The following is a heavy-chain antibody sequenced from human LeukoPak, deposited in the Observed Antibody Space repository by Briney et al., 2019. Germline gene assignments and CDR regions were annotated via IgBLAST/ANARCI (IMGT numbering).Heavy chain of an antibody. J-gene: IGHJ4*02. D-gene: IGHD4-17*01. V-gene: IGHV3-23*01. Sequence: PGGSLRLSCTASGFTFSSYAMNWLRQAPGKGLDWVSVITNGGATYYADSVKGRFTISRDNSKSTLFLQMNSLKAEDTAIYYCTKDLSALQWAGDETTVTEGYWGQGTLVTVSS. CDR3: TKDLSALQWAGDETTVTEGY. CDR2: ITNGGAT. CDR1: GFTFSSYA.